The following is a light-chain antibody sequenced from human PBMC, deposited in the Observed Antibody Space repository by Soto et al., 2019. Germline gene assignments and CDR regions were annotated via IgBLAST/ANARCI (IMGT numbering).Light chain of an antibody. Sequence: QPVLTQSSSASASLGSSVKLTCTLSSGHSSYIIAWHQQQPGKAPRYLMKLEGSGSYNKGSGVPDRFSGSSSGADRYLTIANLPFEDEADYYCEAWDSNTNWVFGGGTKVTVL. CDR3: EAWDSNTNWV. J-gene: IGLJ3*02. CDR1: SGHSSYI. V-gene: IGLV4-60*02. CDR2: LEGSGSY.